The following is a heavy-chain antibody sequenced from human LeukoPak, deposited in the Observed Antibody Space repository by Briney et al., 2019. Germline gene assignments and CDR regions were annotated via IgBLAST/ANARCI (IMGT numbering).Heavy chain of an antibody. CDR3: ARDGGYCSSTSCYEEYYYGMDV. Sequence: PGGSLRLSCAASGFTFSSYAMHRVRQAPGKGLEYVSAISSNGGSTYYADSVKGRFTISRDNSKNTLYLQMGSLRAEDMAVYYCARDGGYCSSTSCYEEYYYGMDVWGKGTTVTVSS. D-gene: IGHD2-2*01. J-gene: IGHJ6*04. CDR1: GFTFSSYA. CDR2: ISSNGGST. V-gene: IGHV3-64*02.